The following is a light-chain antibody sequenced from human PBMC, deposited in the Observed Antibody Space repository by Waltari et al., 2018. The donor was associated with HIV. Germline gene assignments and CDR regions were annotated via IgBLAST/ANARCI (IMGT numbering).Light chain of an antibody. CDR1: NIGTKS. CDR2: VDI. Sequence: SYVLTQPPSVSVAPGQTAKITCAGNNIGTKSVHWYQQKPGQAPVLVVYVDIDRPSGVPDRFSGSKSGSSASLAITGLQAEDEADYYCQSYDSSLSGSVFGGGTKLTVL. CDR3: QSYDSSLSGSV. J-gene: IGLJ3*02. V-gene: IGLV3-21*02.